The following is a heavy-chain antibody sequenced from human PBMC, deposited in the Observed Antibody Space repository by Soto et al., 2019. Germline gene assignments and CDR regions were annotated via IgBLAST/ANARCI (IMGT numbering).Heavy chain of an antibody. V-gene: IGHV1-69*01. CDR1: GGTFSSYA. D-gene: IGHD2-15*01. CDR3: ARSQGGSSSLDIYYYYYYGMDV. CDR2: IIPIFGTA. J-gene: IGHJ6*02. Sequence: QVQLVQSGAEVKNPGSSVKVSCKAPGGTFSSYAISWVRQAPGQGLEWMGGIIPIFGTAKYAQKFQGRVTITADESTSTGYMELSSLRSEDTAVYYCARSQGGSSSLDIYYYYYYGMDVWVQGTTVTVSS.